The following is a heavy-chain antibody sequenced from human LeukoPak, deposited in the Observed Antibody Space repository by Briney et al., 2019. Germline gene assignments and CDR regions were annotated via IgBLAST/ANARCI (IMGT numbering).Heavy chain of an antibody. J-gene: IGHJ3*02. Sequence: SETLSLTCAVYGGSFSGYYWSWIRQPPGKGLEWIGETNHSGSTNYNPSLKSRVTISVDTSKNQFSLKLSPVTAADTAVYYCARGCRWLRLFVDAFDIWGQGTTVTVSS. V-gene: IGHV4-34*01. CDR3: ARGCRWLRLFVDAFDI. CDR1: GGSFSGYY. D-gene: IGHD5-12*01. CDR2: TNHSGST.